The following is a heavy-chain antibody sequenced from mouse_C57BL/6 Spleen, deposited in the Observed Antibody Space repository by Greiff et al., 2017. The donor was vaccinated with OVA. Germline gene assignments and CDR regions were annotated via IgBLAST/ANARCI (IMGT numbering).Heavy chain of an antibody. J-gene: IGHJ3*01. Sequence: EVKVVESGGGLVQPGGSLSLSCAASGFTFTDYYMSWVRQPPGKALEWLGFIRNKDNGYTTEYSASVKGRFTISRDNSQSILYLQMNALRAEDSATYYCARYGTGSFAYWGQGTLVTVSA. CDR3: ARYGTGSFAY. V-gene: IGHV7-3*01. CDR1: GFTFTDYY. D-gene: IGHD4-1*01. CDR2: IRNKDNGYTT.